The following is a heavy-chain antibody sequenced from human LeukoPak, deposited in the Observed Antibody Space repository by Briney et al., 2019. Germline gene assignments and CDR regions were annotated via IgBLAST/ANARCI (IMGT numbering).Heavy chain of an antibody. J-gene: IGHJ4*02. Sequence: SETLSLTCTVSGGSISSYYWSWIRQPPGKGLEWIGYIYYSGSTNYNPSPKSRVTISVDTSKNQFSLKLSSVTAADTAVYYCARDDPGIAAAGGLYWGQGTLVTVSS. CDR1: GGSISSYY. CDR3: ARDDPGIAAAGGLY. CDR2: IYYSGST. V-gene: IGHV4-59*12. D-gene: IGHD6-13*01.